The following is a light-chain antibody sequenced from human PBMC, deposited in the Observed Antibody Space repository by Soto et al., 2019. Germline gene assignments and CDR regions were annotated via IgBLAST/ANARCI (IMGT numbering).Light chain of an antibody. Sequence: DIQMTQSPSSLSASVVDRFTITCLASQGISSYLNWYQQKPGKAPKLLIYAASSLQSGVPSRFSGSGSGTDFTLTISSLQPEDCAIYFCQQANSFPITFGQGTRLEIK. J-gene: IGKJ5*01. CDR1: QGISSY. V-gene: IGKV1-39*01. CDR2: AAS. CDR3: QQANSFPIT.